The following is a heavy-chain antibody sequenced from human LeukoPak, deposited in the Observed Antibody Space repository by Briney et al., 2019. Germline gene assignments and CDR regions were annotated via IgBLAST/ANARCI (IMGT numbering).Heavy chain of an antibody. CDR3: ARVGVIISHNWFDP. D-gene: IGHD3-3*01. CDR1: GGISSNFA. V-gene: IGHV1-69*05. J-gene: IGHJ5*02. Sequence: SVKVSCKASGGISSNFAIHWVRQAPGQGLEWMGQITGLFATAHYAQKFQGRVTITTDESTGAVYMELSSLRSGDTAVYYCARVGVIISHNWFDPWGQGTLVTVSS. CDR2: ITGLFATA.